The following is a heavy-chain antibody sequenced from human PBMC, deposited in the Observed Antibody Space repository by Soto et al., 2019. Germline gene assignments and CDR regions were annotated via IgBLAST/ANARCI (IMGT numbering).Heavy chain of an antibody. J-gene: IGHJ3*02. Sequence: GGSLRLSCAASGFTVSSNYVSWVRQAPGKGLEWASVIYSGGSTYYADSVKGRFTISRDNSKNTLYLQMNSLRAEDTAVYYCARAKLTIRAFDIWGQGTTVTVSS. V-gene: IGHV3-53*01. D-gene: IGHD3-10*01. CDR2: IYSGGST. CDR3: ARAKLTIRAFDI. CDR1: GFTVSSNY.